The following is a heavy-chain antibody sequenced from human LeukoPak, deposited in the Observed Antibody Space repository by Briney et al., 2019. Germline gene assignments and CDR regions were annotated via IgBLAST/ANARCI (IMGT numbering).Heavy chain of an antibody. Sequence: PSETLSLTCTVSGGSISRGGYYGSWIRQPPGRGLEWIGYIYHSGSTYYNPSLKSRVTISVDRSKNQFSLKLSSVTAADTAVYYCARRTVTLLGYYYMDVWGKGTTVTVSS. J-gene: IGHJ6*03. CDR1: GGSISRGGYY. V-gene: IGHV4-30-2*01. D-gene: IGHD4-11*01. CDR2: IYHSGST. CDR3: ARRTVTLLGYYYMDV.